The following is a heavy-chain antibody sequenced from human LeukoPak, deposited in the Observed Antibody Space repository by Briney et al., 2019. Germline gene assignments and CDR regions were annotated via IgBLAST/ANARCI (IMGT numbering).Heavy chain of an antibody. CDR2: IYYSGST. D-gene: IGHD3-22*01. V-gene: IGHV4-59*12. Sequence: SETLSLTCTVSGGSISSYYWSWIRQPPGKGLEWIGYIYYSGSTNYNPSLKSRVTISVDTSKNQFSLKLSSVTAAYTAVYYCARGAYYYDSSGYYSNYYYYYMDVWGKGTTVTVSS. J-gene: IGHJ6*03. CDR1: GGSISSYY. CDR3: ARGAYYYDSSGYYSNYYYYYMDV.